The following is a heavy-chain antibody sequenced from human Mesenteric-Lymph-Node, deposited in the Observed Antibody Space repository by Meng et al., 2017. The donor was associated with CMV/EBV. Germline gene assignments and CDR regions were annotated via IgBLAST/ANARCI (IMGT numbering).Heavy chain of an antibody. Sequence: GGSLRLSCAASGFTFSSFAMHWVRQAPGKGLEWVAVLSYDESNRHYGDSVKGRFSISRDNSKNTLYLQMNSLRAEDTGVYYCTKDLTAAGSTWGQGTLVTVSS. CDR3: TKDLTAAGST. V-gene: IGHV3-30*04. D-gene: IGHD6-13*01. CDR1: GFTFSSFA. CDR2: LSYDESNR. J-gene: IGHJ5*02.